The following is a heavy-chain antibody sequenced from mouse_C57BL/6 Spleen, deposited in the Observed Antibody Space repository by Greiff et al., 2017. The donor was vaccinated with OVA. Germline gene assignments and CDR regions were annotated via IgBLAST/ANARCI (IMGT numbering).Heavy chain of an antibody. D-gene: IGHD4-1*01. CDR3: ARRGYWDNWYFDV. CDR1: GFTFSDYY. CDR2: LNYDGSST. V-gene: IGHV5-16*01. J-gene: IGHJ1*03. Sequence: EVKVVESEGGLVQPGSSMKLSCTASGFTFSDYYMAWVRQGPEKGLEWVANLNYDGSSTYTLDSLKSRFIISRDNAKNILYLQMSSLKSEDTATDYCARRGYWDNWYFDVWGTGTTVTVSS.